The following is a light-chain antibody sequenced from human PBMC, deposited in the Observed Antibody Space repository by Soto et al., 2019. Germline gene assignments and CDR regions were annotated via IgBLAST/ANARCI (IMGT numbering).Light chain of an antibody. J-gene: IGLJ1*01. CDR2: EVS. CDR3: SSYTSSSCYV. V-gene: IGLV2-14*01. Sequence: QSALTQPASVSGSTGQSITISCTGTSSDVGGYNYVSWYQQHPGKAPKLMIYEVSNRPSGVSNRFSGSKSGNTASLTISGLQAEDEADYYCSSYTSSSCYVFGTGTKVTVL. CDR1: SSDVGGYNY.